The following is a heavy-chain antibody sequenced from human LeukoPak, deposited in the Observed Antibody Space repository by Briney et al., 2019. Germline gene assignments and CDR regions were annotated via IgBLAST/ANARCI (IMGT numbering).Heavy chain of an antibody. CDR2: IYPRDGST. Sequence: ASVKVTCKSSGYTFTSNYIHRVRQAPGQGLEWMGMIYPRDGSTSYAQKFQGRVTVTRDTSTSTVHMELSGLRSEDTAVYYCARDQEGFDYWGQGTLVTVSS. J-gene: IGHJ4*02. CDR3: ARDQEGFDY. CDR1: GYTFTSNY. V-gene: IGHV1-46*01.